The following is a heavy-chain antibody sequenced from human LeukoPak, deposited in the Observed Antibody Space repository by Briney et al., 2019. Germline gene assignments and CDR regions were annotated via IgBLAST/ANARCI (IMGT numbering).Heavy chain of an antibody. CDR3: ARDSTGYGYEEWN. CDR2: ISGSGGST. V-gene: IGHV3-23*01. D-gene: IGHD5-18*01. Sequence: ETLSLTCTVSGGSISSYYWSWIRQPPGKGLEWVSAISGSGGSTYYADSVKGRFTISRDNSKNTLYLQMNSLRAEDTALYYCARDSTGYGYEEWNWGQGTLVTVSS. CDR1: GGSISSYY. J-gene: IGHJ4*02.